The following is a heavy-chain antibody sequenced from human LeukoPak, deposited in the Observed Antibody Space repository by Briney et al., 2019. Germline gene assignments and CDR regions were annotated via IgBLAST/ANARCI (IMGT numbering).Heavy chain of an antibody. Sequence: GASVKVSCKASGYTFTSYGISWVRQAPGQGLEWMGWISAYNGNTNYAQKPQGRVTMTTDTSTSTAYMELRSLRSDDTAVYYCAKTVVPAVRFDYWGQGTLVTVSS. D-gene: IGHD2-2*01. J-gene: IGHJ4*02. CDR3: AKTVVPAVRFDY. V-gene: IGHV1-18*01. CDR1: GYTFTSYG. CDR2: ISAYNGNT.